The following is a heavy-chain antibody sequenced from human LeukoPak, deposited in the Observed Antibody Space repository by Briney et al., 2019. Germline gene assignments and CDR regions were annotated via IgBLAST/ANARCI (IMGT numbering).Heavy chain of an antibody. CDR2: ISYDGSNK. D-gene: IGHD6-6*01. V-gene: IGHV3-30-3*01. Sequence: PGRSLRLSCAASGFTFSSYAMHWVRQAPGKGLEWVAVISYDGSNKYYADSVKGRFTISRDNSKNTLYLQMNSLRAEDTAVYYCARVSSSFYYYYGMDVWGQGTTVTVSS. CDR3: ARVSSSFYYYYGMDV. J-gene: IGHJ6*02. CDR1: GFTFSSYA.